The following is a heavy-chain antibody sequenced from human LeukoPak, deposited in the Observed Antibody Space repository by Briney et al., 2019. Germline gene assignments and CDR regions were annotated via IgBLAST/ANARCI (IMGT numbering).Heavy chain of an antibody. CDR3: ARRYDFWSGYPPPLDY. CDR2: INPSRNT. CDR1: GGSFSGYY. D-gene: IGHD3-3*01. V-gene: IGHV4-34*01. Sequence: SETLSLTCAVFGGSFSGYYWNWIRQPPGKGLEWIGQINPSRNTNYNPSLKSRVTISVDTSRKQFSLKLSSVTAADTAVYYCARRYDFWSGYPPPLDYWGQGTLVTVSS. J-gene: IGHJ4*02.